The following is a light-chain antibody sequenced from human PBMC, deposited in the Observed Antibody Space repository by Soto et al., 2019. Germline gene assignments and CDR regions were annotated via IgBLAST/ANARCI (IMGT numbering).Light chain of an antibody. CDR3: CSYAGSNTWV. J-gene: IGLJ1*01. CDR2: EGT. V-gene: IGLV2-23*01. Sequence: QSALTQPASVSGSPGQSITISCIGTNNDVGRYNLVSWYQQHPGKAPKLIIFEGTKRPSGISYRFSGSKSDNTASLTISGLQADDEADYHCCSYAGSNTWVFGTGTKLTVL. CDR1: NNDVGRYNL.